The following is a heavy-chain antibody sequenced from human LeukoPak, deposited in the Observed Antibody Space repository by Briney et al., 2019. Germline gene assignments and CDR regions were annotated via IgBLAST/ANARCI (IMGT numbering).Heavy chain of an antibody. CDR1: NSSGSINSHY. Sequence: PSETLSLTCTVSNSSGSINSHYWSWIRQSPGKGLEWIGYIHFSGTTTYNPSLMSRVTISIDTSKNHFSLKLNSVTAADTAVYFCARGRCSDGTCYNYFDSWGLGTLVTVSS. CDR3: ARGRCSDGTCYNYFDS. D-gene: IGHD2-15*01. J-gene: IGHJ4*02. V-gene: IGHV4-59*08. CDR2: IHFSGTT.